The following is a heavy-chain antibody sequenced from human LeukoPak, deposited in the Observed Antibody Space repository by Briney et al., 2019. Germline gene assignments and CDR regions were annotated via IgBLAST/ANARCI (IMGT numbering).Heavy chain of an antibody. Sequence: GGSLRLSCAASGFTFSGCGMHWVRQSPGKGLAWVALISYDGTGEYYADSVKGRFTLSRDNSKNMLYLQMNSLRAEDTAVYYCARDGLGGYGLDVWGPGTTVTVSS. CDR1: GFTFSGCG. J-gene: IGHJ6*02. CDR3: ARDGLGGYGLDV. V-gene: IGHV3-30*03. D-gene: IGHD4-23*01. CDR2: ISYDGTGE.